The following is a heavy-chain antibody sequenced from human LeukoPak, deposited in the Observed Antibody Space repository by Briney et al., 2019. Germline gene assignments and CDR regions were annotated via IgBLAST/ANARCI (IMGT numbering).Heavy chain of an antibody. CDR2: INPSGGST. CDR1: GYTFTSYY. Sequence: EASVKVSCKASGYTFTSYYMHWVRQAPGQGLEWMGIINPSGGSTSYAQKSQGRVTMTRDMPTSTVYMELSSLRSEDTAVYYCARDLDRGPGIYYYYYMDVWGKGTTVTVSS. D-gene: IGHD3-10*01. CDR3: ARDLDRGPGIYYYYYMDV. J-gene: IGHJ6*03. V-gene: IGHV1-46*01.